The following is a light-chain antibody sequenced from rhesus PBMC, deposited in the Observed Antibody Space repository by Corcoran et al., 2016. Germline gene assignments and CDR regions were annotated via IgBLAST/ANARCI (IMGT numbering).Light chain of an antibody. Sequence: DIVMTQSPDSLAVSLGERVTINCKSSQSLLYGSNNRNYLAWYQQKSGQAPKLLIYWESTRKSGVPNRFRGSGSWTDSTLTISGLQAEDVAVYYCQQYYSSPLTFGQGTKVEIK. CDR3: QQYYSSPLT. CDR2: WES. V-gene: IGKV4-1*01. CDR1: QSLLYGSNNRNY. J-gene: IGKJ1*01.